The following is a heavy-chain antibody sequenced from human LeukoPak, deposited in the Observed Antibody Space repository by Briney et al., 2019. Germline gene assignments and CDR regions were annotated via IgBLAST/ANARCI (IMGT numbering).Heavy chain of an antibody. CDR1: GGSISSSSYY. Sequence: SETLSLTCTVSGGSISSSSYYWGWIRQPPGKGLEWIGSIYYSGSTYYNPSLKSRVTISVDTSKNQFSLKLSSVTAADTAVYYCARDHRGTYYYGSGSYSMFDYWGQGTLVTVSS. J-gene: IGHJ4*02. D-gene: IGHD3-10*01. CDR2: IYYSGST. V-gene: IGHV4-39*07. CDR3: ARDHRGTYYYGSGSYSMFDY.